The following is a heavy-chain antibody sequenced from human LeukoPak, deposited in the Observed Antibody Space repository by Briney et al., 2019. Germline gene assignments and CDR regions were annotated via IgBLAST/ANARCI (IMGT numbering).Heavy chain of an antibody. CDR2: INPDTGDK. J-gene: IGHJ4*02. CDR3: ARTTSMTASGYDY. V-gene: IGHV1-8*03. D-gene: IGHD2-21*02. Sequence: ASVKVSCKASGYTFTNYHINWVRQASGQGLEWMTWINPDTGDKGYARKFQDRVTITTDTSISTAYMELSSLSSEDTAVYFRARTTSMTASGYDYWGQGTLVTVSS. CDR1: GYTFTNYH.